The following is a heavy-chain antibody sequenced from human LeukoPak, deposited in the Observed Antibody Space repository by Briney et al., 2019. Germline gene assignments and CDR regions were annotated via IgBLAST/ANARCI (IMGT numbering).Heavy chain of an antibody. CDR2: IWYDGSNI. CDR3: AKDPGGPWHVKGIGDS. CDR1: RFTLTSYG. D-gene: IGHD6-13*01. V-gene: IGHV3-33*06. J-gene: IGHJ4*02. Sequence: AGSLRLSCAASRFTLTSYGTHWVRQAPGKGLEWVAVIWYDGSNIDYPDSVKGRFTISRDNSNKSLSLQMNSLRIHESDVTYCAKDPGGPWHVKGIGDSWGQGTLVTVSS.